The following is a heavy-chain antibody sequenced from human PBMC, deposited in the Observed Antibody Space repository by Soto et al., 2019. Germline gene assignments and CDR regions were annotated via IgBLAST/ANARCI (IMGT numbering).Heavy chain of an antibody. CDR1: AFIFRTYG. J-gene: IGHJ3*02. CDR2: ISYSGNKK. CDR3: AKGPFIPVAGTPPGALDM. D-gene: IGHD6-19*01. V-gene: IGHV3-30*18. Sequence: QVQLVESGGKVVQPGRSLRLSCAASAFIFRTYGMHWVRQAPGKGLEWVAVISYSGNKKAYADSVKGRFAISRDNSNNTLYLQIDSLTAADTAVYYCAKGPFIPVAGTPPGALDMWGQGTMVTVSS.